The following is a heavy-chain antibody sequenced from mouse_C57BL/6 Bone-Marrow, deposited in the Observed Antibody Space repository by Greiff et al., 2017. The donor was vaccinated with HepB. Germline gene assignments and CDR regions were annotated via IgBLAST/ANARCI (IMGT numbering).Heavy chain of an antibody. CDR3: ASPYYYGSSSDY. CDR1: GYAFTNYL. J-gene: IGHJ2*01. CDR2: INPGSGGT. Sequence: VQLQESGAELVRPGTSVKVSCKASGYAFTNYLIEWVKQRPGQGLEWIGVINPGSGGTNYNEKFKGKATLTADKSSSTAYMQLSSLTSEDSAVYYCASPYYYGSSSDYWGQGTTLTVSS. D-gene: IGHD1-1*01. V-gene: IGHV1-54*01.